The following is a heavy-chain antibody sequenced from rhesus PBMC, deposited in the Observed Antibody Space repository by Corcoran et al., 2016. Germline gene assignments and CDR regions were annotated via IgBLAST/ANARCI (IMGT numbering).Heavy chain of an antibody. J-gene: IGHJ4*01. D-gene: IGHD1-7*02. CDR1: GGSISGYY. Sequence: QLQLQESGPGLVKPSETLSLTCAVSGGSISGYYWSWIRQPPGKGLEWIGNIDGNLAGTNYPPSPKSPVTISKDTAKNQFSLKLSSVTAADTAVYYCASLYNWNDKFSDYWGQGVLVTVSS. CDR2: IDGNLAGT. V-gene: IGHV4-81*01. CDR3: ASLYNWNDKFSDY.